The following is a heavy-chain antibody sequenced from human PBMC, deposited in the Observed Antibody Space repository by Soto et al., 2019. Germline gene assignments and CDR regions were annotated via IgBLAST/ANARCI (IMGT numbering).Heavy chain of an antibody. V-gene: IGHV3-11*01. CDR3: ARVSWREKYGMDV. CDR2: ITFSGNTV. Sequence: GGSLRLSCAASRFSFSDSYMSWIRQAPGKGLEWISYITFSGNTVYYADSLKGRFTISRDNAKNSLYLQMNRLRAEDTAVYYCARVSWREKYGMDVWHQGSRVTVCS. D-gene: IGHD2-15*01. J-gene: IGHJ6*02. CDR1: RFSFSDSY.